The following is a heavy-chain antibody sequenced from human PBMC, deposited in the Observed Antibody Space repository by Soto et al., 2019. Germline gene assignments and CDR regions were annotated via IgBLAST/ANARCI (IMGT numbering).Heavy chain of an antibody. CDR1: RDRVSRNSAA. V-gene: IGHV6-1*01. CDR3: AGVTWFRGMDV. J-gene: IGHJ6*02. D-gene: IGHD3-10*01. Sequence: SQNPSLTRAKPRDRVSRNSAASICIRQSPSRGLEWLGRTYYTSKWPNDYEVSVKSRITINPDKYKNQFSLQLYSVTPEDTAVYYCAGVTWFRGMDVWGLGPPVTVSS. CDR2: TYYTSKWPN.